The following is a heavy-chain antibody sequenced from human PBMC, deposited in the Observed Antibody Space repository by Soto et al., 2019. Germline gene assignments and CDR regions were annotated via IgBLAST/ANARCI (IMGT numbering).Heavy chain of an antibody. Sequence: QVQLVQSGPEVKKTGSSMKVSCKASGGPFRGYGLNWVRQAPGQGLEWIGGIIPNFGAPNYAQKFQGRVSITADEVTSTFYMELKGLRSDDTAVYYCATPARDFYGPFYQHSGLDVWGQGTRLTVSS. V-gene: IGHV1-69*01. J-gene: IGHJ6*02. CDR2: IIPNFGAP. CDR1: GGPFRGYG. D-gene: IGHD3-16*01. CDR3: ATPARDFYGPFYQHSGLDV.